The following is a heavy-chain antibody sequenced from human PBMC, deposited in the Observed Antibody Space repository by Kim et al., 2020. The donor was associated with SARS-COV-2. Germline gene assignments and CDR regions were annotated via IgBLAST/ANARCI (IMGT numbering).Heavy chain of an antibody. J-gene: IGHJ6*02. V-gene: IGHV3-23*01. CDR3: AKFQGYYYYYGMDV. CDR2: ISGSGGRT. CDR1: GFTFSSYA. Sequence: GGSLRLSCAASGFTFSSYAMSWVRQAPGKGLEWVSTISGSGGRTYYADSVKGRFTISRDNSKNTLYLQMNSLRAEDTAVYFCAKFQGYYYYYGMDVWGQGPTVTVSS.